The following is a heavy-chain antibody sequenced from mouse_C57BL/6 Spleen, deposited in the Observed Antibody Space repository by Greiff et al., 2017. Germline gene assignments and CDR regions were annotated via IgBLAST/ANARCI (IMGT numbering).Heavy chain of an antibody. D-gene: IGHD2-1*01. CDR3: AREVYYGNYRYFDY. J-gene: IGHJ2*01. V-gene: IGHV1-9*01. CDR2: ILPGSGST. CDR1: GYTFTGYW. Sequence: VQLQQSGAELMKPGASVKLSCKATGYTFTGYWIEWVKQRPGHGLEWIGEILPGSGSTNYTEKFKGKATFTADTSSNTAYMQLSSLTTEDSAIYYCAREVYYGNYRYFDYWGQGTTLTVSS.